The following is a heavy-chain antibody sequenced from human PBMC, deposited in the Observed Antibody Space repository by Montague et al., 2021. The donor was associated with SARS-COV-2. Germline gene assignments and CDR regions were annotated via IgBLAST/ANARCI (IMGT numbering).Heavy chain of an antibody. D-gene: IGHD2-15*01. J-gene: IGHJ5*02. V-gene: IGHV6-1*01. CDR3: ARSQHCGGGRCYSLSWFDP. Sequence: CAISGDSVSSNSAAWDWIRQSPSRGLEWLGRTYYRSQWYNDYAVSVGSRIAINQDTSKNHFSLQLDSVTPEDTAVYYCARSQHCGGGRCYSLSWFDPWGQGTLVTVSS. CDR2: TYYRSQWYN. CDR1: GDSVSSNSAA.